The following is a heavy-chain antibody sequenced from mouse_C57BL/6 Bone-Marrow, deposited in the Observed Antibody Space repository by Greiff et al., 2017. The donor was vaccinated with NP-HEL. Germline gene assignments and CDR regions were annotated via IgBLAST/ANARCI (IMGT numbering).Heavy chain of an antibody. D-gene: IGHD2-2*01. J-gene: IGHJ4*01. Sequence: VQLKQPGAELVKPGASVKLSCKASGYTFTSYWMHWVKQRPGQGLEWIGMIHPNSGSTNYNEKFKSKATLTVDKSSSTAYMQLSSLTSEDSAVYYCASRLWLRDAMDYWGQGTSVTVSS. CDR2: IHPNSGST. V-gene: IGHV1-64*01. CDR3: ASRLWLRDAMDY. CDR1: GYTFTSYW.